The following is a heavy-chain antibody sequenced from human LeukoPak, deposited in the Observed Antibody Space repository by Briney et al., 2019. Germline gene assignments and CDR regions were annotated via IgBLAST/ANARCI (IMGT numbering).Heavy chain of an antibody. CDR2: ISESGSST. Sequence: GGSPRLSCAASGFTFSNYAMSWVRQAPGKGLEWVSTISESGSSTYYADSVKGRFTVSRDNSRNTLYLQMDSLRAEDSAVYYCAKDPPRGSGDAFDIWGQGTRVTVSS. CDR1: GFTFSNYA. D-gene: IGHD2-15*01. V-gene: IGHV3-23*01. J-gene: IGHJ3*02. CDR3: AKDPPRGSGDAFDI.